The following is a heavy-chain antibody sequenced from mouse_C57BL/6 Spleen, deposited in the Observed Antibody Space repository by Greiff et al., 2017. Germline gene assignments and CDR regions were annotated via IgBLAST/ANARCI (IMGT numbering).Heavy chain of an antibody. CDR3: ARHGDYPKKTYFDY. Sequence: EVKLVESGGDLVKPGGSLKLSCAASGFTFSSYGMSWVRQTPDKRLEWVATISSGGSYTYYPDSVKGRFTISRDNAKNTLYLQMSSLKSEDTAMYYCARHGDYPKKTYFDYWGQGTTLTVSS. CDR2: ISSGGSYT. V-gene: IGHV5-6*01. CDR1: GFTFSSYG. J-gene: IGHJ2*01. D-gene: IGHD2-4*01.